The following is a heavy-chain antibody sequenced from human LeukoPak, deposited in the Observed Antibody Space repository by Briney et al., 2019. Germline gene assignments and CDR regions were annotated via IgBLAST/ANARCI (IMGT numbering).Heavy chain of an antibody. Sequence: TPSDTLSLTCTVSAGSVNSSPYYWGWVRQPPGKGLEWIGSIHYSGNTYYNPSLKSRVTISVDTSRNQFSLKLSSVSAADRGIYYCAKHEESYFDKSGYTFEYWGQGTLVTVSS. CDR2: IHYSGNT. CDR3: AKHEESYFDKSGYTFEY. CDR1: AGSVNSSPYY. D-gene: IGHD3-22*01. V-gene: IGHV4-39*01. J-gene: IGHJ4*02.